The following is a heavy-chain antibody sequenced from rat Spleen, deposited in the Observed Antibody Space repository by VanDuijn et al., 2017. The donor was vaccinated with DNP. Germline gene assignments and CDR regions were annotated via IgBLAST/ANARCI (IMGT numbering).Heavy chain of an antibody. V-gene: IGHV5S13*01. Sequence: EVQLVESGGGFVQPGGSLKLSCVASGFTFTNYGMAWVRQAPTRALEWVASISTDGVNTNYRGSVQGRFTISRDNAESTLYLQMNSLRSEDTATYYCATDFERGYWGQGVMVTVSS. CDR2: ISTDGVNT. J-gene: IGHJ2*01. CDR3: ATDFERGY. D-gene: IGHD1-11*01. CDR1: GFTFTNYG.